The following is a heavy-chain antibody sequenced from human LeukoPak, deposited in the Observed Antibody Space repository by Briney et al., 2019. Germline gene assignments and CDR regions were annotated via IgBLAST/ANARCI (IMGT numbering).Heavy chain of an antibody. J-gene: IGHJ5*02. CDR3: ARDRAERRSSWVEFDL. CDR2: IYDDGGT. V-gene: IGHV3-53*05. Sequence: QPGGSLRLSCTVSGFLVTSTHMDWVRQAPGKGPEWVGIIYDDGGTVHAESVKGRFTISRDNSKNTMYLQMNSLRPEDSAVYYCARDRAERRSSWVEFDLWGQGMLVTVSS. CDR1: GFLVTSTH. D-gene: IGHD3-16*01.